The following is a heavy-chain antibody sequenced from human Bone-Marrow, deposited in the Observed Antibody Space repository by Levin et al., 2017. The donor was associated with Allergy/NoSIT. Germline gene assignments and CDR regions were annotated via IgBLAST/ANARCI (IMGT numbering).Heavy chain of an antibody. Sequence: SQTLSLTCSVSGGSFTSGKDYWSWLRQPPGKGLEYIGYVYHSGATYYNPSLKSRITMSADRSKSQFSLKLRSVTAADTAVYFCAREDGPVWVRPNGFDIWGLGIMVTVSS. CDR2: VYHSGAT. J-gene: IGHJ3*02. D-gene: IGHD1-26*01. CDR3: AREDGPVWVRPNGFDI. V-gene: IGHV4-30-4*01. CDR1: GGSFTSGKDY.